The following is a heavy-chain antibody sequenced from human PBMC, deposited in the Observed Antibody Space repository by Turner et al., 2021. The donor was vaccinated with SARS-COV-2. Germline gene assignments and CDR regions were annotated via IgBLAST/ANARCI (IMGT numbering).Heavy chain of an antibody. Sequence: EGQLLASGGGLVQPGGALRPSCAASGFTFSSYAMGWVRRAPGKGLEWVAAIRGSGGDTYYTDSVKGRFTISRDNSKNTLYLQMTSLRAEDTAVYYCAKGVRGAMIVVVIPYFDYWGQGTLVTVSS. V-gene: IGHV3-23*01. CDR2: IRGSGGDT. J-gene: IGHJ4*02. CDR1: GFTFSSYA. CDR3: AKGVRGAMIVVVIPYFDY. D-gene: IGHD3-22*01.